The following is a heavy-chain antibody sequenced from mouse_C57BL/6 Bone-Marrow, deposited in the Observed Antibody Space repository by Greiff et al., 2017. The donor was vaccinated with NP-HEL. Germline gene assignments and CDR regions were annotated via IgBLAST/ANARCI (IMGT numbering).Heavy chain of an antibody. J-gene: IGHJ2*01. CDR1: GYSITSGYD. CDR2: ISYSGST. D-gene: IGHD2-3*01. V-gene: IGHV3-1*01. Sequence: ESGPGMVKPSQSLSLTCTVTGYSITSGYDWHWIRHFPGNKLEWMGYISYSGSTNYNPSLKSRISITHVTSKNHFFLKLNAVTTEDTATYYCARGYDGYCDYWGQGTTLTVSS. CDR3: ARGYDGYCDY.